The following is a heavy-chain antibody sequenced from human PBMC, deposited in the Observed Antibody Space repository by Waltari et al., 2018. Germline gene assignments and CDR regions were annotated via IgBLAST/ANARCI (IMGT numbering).Heavy chain of an antibody. CDR2: IKQDGSEK. CDR3: ARDPTPHYYYYYYMDV. D-gene: IGHD4-4*01. Sequence: EVQLVESGGGLVQPGGSLRLSCAASGFTFSSYWMSWVRQAPGKGLEWVANIKQDGSEKYYVDSGKGRFTISRDNAKNSLYLQMNSLRAEDTAVYYCARDPTPHYYYYYYMDVWGKGTTVTVSS. J-gene: IGHJ6*03. V-gene: IGHV3-7*01. CDR1: GFTFSSYW.